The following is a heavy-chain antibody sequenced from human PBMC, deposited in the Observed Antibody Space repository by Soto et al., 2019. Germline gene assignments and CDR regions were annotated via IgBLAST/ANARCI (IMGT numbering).Heavy chain of an antibody. D-gene: IGHD6-13*01. V-gene: IGHV3-9*01. CDR2: ISWNSGSI. CDR1: GFTFDDYA. CDR3: AKDKYSSSLGRYYGMDV. J-gene: IGHJ6*02. Sequence: EVQLVESGGGLVQPGRSLRLSCAASGFTFDDYAMHWVRQAPGKGLEWVSGISWNSGSIVYADSVKGRFTISRDNARNSLYLQMISLRPEDTALYYCAKDKYSSSLGRYYGMDVWGQGTTVTVSS.